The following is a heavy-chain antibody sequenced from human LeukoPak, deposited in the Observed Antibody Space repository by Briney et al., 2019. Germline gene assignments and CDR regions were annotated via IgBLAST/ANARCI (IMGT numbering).Heavy chain of an antibody. V-gene: IGHV3-66*01. Sequence: GGPLRLSCAASGFTVSSNYMSWVRQAPGKGLEWVSVSGGSTYYADSVRGRFTISRDNAKISLFLQMNDLRAEDTAVYYCARDKYGDYAFDFWGQGTLVTVSS. CDR3: ARDKYGDYAFDF. J-gene: IGHJ4*02. D-gene: IGHD4-17*01. CDR1: GFTVSSNY. CDR2: SGGST.